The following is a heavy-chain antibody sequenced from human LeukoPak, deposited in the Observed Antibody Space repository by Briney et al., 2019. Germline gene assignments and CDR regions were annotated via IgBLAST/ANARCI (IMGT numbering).Heavy chain of an antibody. CDR3: ARDLSLHSLFYYYCYMDV. J-gene: IGHJ6*03. D-gene: IGHD3-3*02. V-gene: IGHV3-20*04. Sequence: GGSLRLSCAASGFTFDDYGMSWVRQAPGKGLEWVSGINWNGGSTGYADSVKGRFTISRDNAKNSLYLQMNSLRAEDTALYYCARDLSLHSLFYYYCYMDVWGKGTTVTVSS. CDR2: INWNGGST. CDR1: GFTFDDYG.